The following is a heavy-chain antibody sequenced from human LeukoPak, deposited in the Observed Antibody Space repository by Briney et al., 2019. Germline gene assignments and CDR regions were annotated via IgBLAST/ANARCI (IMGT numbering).Heavy chain of an antibody. D-gene: IGHD1-14*01. V-gene: IGHV4-34*01. Sequence: SETLSLTCAVYGGSFSGYYWSWIRQPPGKGLEWIGEINHSGSTNYNPSLKSRVTISVDTSKNQFSLKLSSVTAADTAVYYCAREGDRAFDIWGQGAKGNVSS. CDR3: AREGDRAFDI. CDR2: INHSGST. J-gene: IGHJ3*02. CDR1: GGSFSGYY.